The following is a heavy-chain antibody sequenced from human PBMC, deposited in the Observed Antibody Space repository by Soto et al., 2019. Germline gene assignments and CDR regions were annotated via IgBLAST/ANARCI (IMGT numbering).Heavy chain of an antibody. CDR1: GGSISSSGYY. Sequence: SETLSLTCTVSGGSISSSGYYWGWIRQPPGKGLEWIGEINHSGSTNYNPSLKSRVTISVDTSKNQFSLKLSSVTAADTAVFYCARANQWLAAFFFDHWGQGILVTVSS. D-gene: IGHD6-19*01. CDR2: INHSGST. V-gene: IGHV4-39*07. CDR3: ARANQWLAAFFFDH. J-gene: IGHJ4*02.